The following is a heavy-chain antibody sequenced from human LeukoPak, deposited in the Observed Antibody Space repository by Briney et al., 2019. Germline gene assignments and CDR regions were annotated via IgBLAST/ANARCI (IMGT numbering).Heavy chain of an antibody. CDR1: GYTFTGYY. D-gene: IGHD3-22*01. CDR3: ARGGYYYDSSGSVDY. Sequence: ASVTVSCKASGYTFTGYYMHWVRQAPGQGLEWMGWINPSSGGTNYAQKFQGRVTMTRDTSISTAYMELNRLRSDDTAVYYCARGGYYYDSSGSVDYWGQGTLVTVSS. V-gene: IGHV1-2*02. CDR2: INPSSGGT. J-gene: IGHJ4*02.